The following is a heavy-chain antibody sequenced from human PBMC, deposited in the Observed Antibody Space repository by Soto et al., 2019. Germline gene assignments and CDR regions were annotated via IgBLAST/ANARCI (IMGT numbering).Heavy chain of an antibody. J-gene: IGHJ4*02. Sequence: GGSMILSCAASGFTLSSYCMHWVRQAPGKGLEWVAVISYDGSNKYYADSVKGRFTISRDNSKNTLFLQMNSLRAEDTAVYFCAKDGGYSSSDYFDYWGQGTQVTVSS. D-gene: IGHD6-6*01. CDR3: AKDGGYSSSDYFDY. V-gene: IGHV3-30*18. CDR2: ISYDGSNK. CDR1: GFTLSSYC.